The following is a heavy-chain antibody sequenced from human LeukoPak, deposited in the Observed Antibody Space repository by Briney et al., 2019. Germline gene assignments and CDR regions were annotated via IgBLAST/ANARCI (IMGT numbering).Heavy chain of an antibody. V-gene: IGHV4-4*02. CDR1: GGSISSSNW. J-gene: IGHJ3*02. Sequence: SGTLSLTCAVSGGSISSSNWWSWVRQPPGKGLEWIGSIYYSGSTYYNPSLKSRVTISVDTSKNQFSLKLSSVAAADTAVYYCASGGGTNRDDAFDIWGQGTMVTVSS. D-gene: IGHD3-16*01. CDR3: ASGGGTNRDDAFDI. CDR2: IYYSGST.